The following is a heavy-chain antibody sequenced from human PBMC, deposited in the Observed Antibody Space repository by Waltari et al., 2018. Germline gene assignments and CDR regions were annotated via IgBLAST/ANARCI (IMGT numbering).Heavy chain of an antibody. Sequence: EVQLIESGGNLIEPGGSLRLPCWASGFTLGTFNMNWVRQAPGKGLEWSAYITTTSRIISYADSVRGRFTISRDNAKDSLYLQMNSLRPEDTAVYHCVRDHRHGFDVWGQGTMVTVSS. J-gene: IGHJ3*01. V-gene: IGHV3-48*01. CDR3: VRDHRHGFDV. CDR2: ITTTSRII. CDR1: GFTLGTFN.